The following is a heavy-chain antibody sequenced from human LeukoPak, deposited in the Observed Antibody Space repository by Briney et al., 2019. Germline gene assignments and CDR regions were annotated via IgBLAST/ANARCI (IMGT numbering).Heavy chain of an antibody. CDR2: INHSGST. V-gene: IGHV4-34*01. Sequence: SETLSLTCAVYGGSFSGYYWSWIRQPPGKGLEWIGEINHSGSTNYNPSLKSRVTISVDTSKNQFSPKLSSVTAADTAVYYCAGHLRWWDYWGQGTLVTVSS. D-gene: IGHD5/OR15-5a*01. CDR3: AGHLRWWDY. CDR1: GGSFSGYY. J-gene: IGHJ4*02.